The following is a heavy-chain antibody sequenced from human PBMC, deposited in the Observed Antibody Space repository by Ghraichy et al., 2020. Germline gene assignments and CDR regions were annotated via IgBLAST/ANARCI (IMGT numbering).Heavy chain of an antibody. Sequence: SETLSLTCTVSGGSISSSSYYWGWIRQPPGKGLEWIGSIYYSGSTYYNPSLKSRVTISVDTSKNQFSLKLSSVTAADTAVYYCARHGADYYDSSGYYPIDYWGQGTLVTVSS. CDR3: ARHGADYYDSSGYYPIDY. CDR2: IYYSGST. CDR1: GGSISSSSYY. D-gene: IGHD3-22*01. V-gene: IGHV4-39*01. J-gene: IGHJ4*02.